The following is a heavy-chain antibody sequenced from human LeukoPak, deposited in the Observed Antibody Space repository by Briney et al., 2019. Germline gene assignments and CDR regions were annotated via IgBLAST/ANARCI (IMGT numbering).Heavy chain of an antibody. Sequence: GGSLRLSCGASGFTFSSYEMNWVRQAPGKGLEWVSYISYTTIFYADSVKGRFTISRDNAKNSLYLQMNSLRAEDTALYYCARGSNLTGYYFRSHFDYWGQGTLVTVSS. CDR2: ISYTTI. D-gene: IGHD3-9*01. V-gene: IGHV3-48*03. CDR1: GFTFSSYE. CDR3: ARGSNLTGYYFRSHFDY. J-gene: IGHJ4*02.